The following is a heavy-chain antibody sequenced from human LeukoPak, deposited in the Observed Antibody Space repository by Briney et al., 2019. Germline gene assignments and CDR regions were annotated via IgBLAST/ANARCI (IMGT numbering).Heavy chain of an antibody. V-gene: IGHV1-2*02. J-gene: IGHJ6*03. CDR1: GYTFTAYY. Sequence: GASVKVSCKPSGYTFTAYYIHWVRQAPGQGLEWVGWINPKNGGTKYAQSFQGRFTMTTDTSTSTVYMELSRLGSDDTAVYYCARDPSHYYYTDVWGKGTMVTVSS. CDR3: ARDPSHYYYTDV. CDR2: INPKNGGT.